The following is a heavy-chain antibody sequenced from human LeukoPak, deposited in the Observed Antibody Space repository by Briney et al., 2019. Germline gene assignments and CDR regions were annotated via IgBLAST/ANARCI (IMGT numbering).Heavy chain of an antibody. CDR2: INHSGST. CDR3: ARGPGRWYNWNYITTFDY. Sequence: SETLSLTCAVHGGSFSGYYWSWIRQPPGKGLEWIGEINHSGSTNYNPSLKSRVTISVDTSKNQFSLKLSSVTAADTAVYYCARGPGRWYNWNYITTFDYWGQGTLVTVSS. V-gene: IGHV4-34*01. CDR1: GGSFSGYY. D-gene: IGHD1-7*01. J-gene: IGHJ4*02.